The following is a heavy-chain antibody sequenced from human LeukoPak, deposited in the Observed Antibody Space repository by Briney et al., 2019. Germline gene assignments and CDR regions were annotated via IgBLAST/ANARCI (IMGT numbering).Heavy chain of an antibody. V-gene: IGHV5-51*01. D-gene: IGHD6-13*01. CDR2: IYPPKSAT. Sequence: GESLKISCQTSASVFSTYWIGWVRQTSGKGLEWMGVIYPPKSATRYNPSFQGQVTISVDMSISTAYLQWSSLKASDTAIYYCACRMYTSPWFAPWGQGTLVTVSS. J-gene: IGHJ5*02. CDR1: ASVFSTYW. CDR3: ACRMYTSPWFAP.